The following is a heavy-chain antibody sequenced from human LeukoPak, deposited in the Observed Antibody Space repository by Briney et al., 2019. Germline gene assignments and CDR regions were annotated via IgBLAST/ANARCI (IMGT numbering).Heavy chain of an antibody. CDR2: IYYSGST. J-gene: IGHJ3*02. D-gene: IGHD5-18*01. V-gene: IGHV4-39*07. CDR3: AREDGTSMDNAFDI. Sequence: SETLSLTCTVSGGSISSSSYYWGWIRQPPGKGLEWIGSIYYSGSTYYNPSLKSRVTISEDPSKNQFSLKLSSVTAADTAVYYCAREDGTSMDNAFDIWGQGTMVTVSS. CDR1: GGSISSSSYY.